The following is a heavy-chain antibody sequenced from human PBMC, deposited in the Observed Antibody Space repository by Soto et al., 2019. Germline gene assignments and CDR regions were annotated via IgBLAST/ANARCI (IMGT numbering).Heavy chain of an antibody. V-gene: IGHV3-53*01. CDR2: IYGDGTT. J-gene: IGHJ4*02. CDR3: ARARDGYNFLYEPT. CDR1: VITISRNY. D-gene: IGHD5-12*01. Sequence: WWSLRLSCSASVITISRNYMSWGRQAPGKGLEWVSVIYGDGTTYYADSVKGRFTISRDNSKSTLYLQMNSLRADDTAVYYCARARDGYNFLYEPTWGQGTLVTVSS.